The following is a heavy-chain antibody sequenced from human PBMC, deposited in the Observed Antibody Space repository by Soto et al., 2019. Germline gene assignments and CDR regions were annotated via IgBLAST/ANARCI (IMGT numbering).Heavy chain of an antibody. CDR3: ARGVYYDFWSGYPARAGMDV. CDR1: GYTFTSYD. D-gene: IGHD3-3*01. V-gene: IGHV1-8*01. J-gene: IGHJ6*02. CDR2: MNPNSGNT. Sequence: ASVKVSFKASGYTFTSYDINWVRQATGQGLEWRGWMNPNSGNTGYAQKFQGRVTMTRNTSISTAYMELSSLRSEDTDVYYCARGVYYDFWSGYPARAGMDVWGQGTTVTVSS.